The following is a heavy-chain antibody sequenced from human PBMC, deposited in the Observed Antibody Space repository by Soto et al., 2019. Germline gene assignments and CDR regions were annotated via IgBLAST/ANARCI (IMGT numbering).Heavy chain of an antibody. CDR3: ALGYCSCGHWCLLGY. CDR1: GTTFSSYG. D-gene: IGHD2-15*01. V-gene: IGHV3-30*03. Sequence: QVQLVESGGGVVQPGRSLRLSCAASGTTFSSYGMHWVRQAPGKGLEWVAVISYDGRNKYYADSVKGRFTISRDNSKNTLYLQMNSLRPEATAVFYLALGYCSCGHWCLLGYWGQGSLVTVSP. CDR2: ISYDGRNK. J-gene: IGHJ4*02.